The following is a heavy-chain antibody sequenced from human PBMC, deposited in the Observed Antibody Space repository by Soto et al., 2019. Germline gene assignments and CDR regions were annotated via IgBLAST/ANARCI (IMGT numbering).Heavy chain of an antibody. Sequence: QITLKESGPTLVKPTQTLTLTCTFSGFSLSTSGMSVGWIRQPPGKALEWLALIYWADDKRYRPSLKSRLTITKAPSKNQVVLTMTNMDPVDTATYYCAHRLGFSISTSCYGAVSRAVLGWFDPWGQGTLVTVSS. D-gene: IGHD2-2*01. CDR1: GFSLSTSGMS. CDR3: AHRLGFSISTSCYGAVSRAVLGWFDP. CDR2: IYWADDK. J-gene: IGHJ5*02. V-gene: IGHV2-5*02.